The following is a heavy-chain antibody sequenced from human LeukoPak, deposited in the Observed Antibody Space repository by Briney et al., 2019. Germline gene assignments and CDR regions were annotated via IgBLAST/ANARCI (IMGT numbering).Heavy chain of an antibody. CDR3: ARGAFDI. J-gene: IGHJ3*02. CDR2: ISASGGRT. Sequence: PGGSLRLSCAASGFTFSTYAMSWVRQAPGKGLEWVSAISASGGRTYYADSVKGRFTISRDNSKNSLYLQMNSLRAEDTALYHCARGAFDIWGQGTMVTVSS. CDR1: GFTFSTYA. V-gene: IGHV3-23*01.